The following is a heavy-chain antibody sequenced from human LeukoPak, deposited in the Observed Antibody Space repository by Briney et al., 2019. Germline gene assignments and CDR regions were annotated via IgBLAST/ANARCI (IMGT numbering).Heavy chain of an antibody. CDR1: GFTFSSYW. CDR3: ARDPWGSSWYWKYYYYYMDV. Sequence: PGGSLRLSCAASGFTFSSYWMHWVRHAPGKGLVWVSRITNDASSTSHADSVKGRFTISRDNAKNSLYLQMNSLRAEDTAVYYCARDPWGSSWYWKYYYYYMDVWGKGTTVTVSS. J-gene: IGHJ6*03. D-gene: IGHD6-13*01. V-gene: IGHV3-74*01. CDR2: ITNDASST.